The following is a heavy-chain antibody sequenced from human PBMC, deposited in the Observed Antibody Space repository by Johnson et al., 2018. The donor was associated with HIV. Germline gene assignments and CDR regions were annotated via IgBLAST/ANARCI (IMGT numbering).Heavy chain of an antibody. CDR3: AREGVSGSYYDAFDL. D-gene: IGHD1-26*01. CDR2: ISNSGSTA. Sequence: VQLVESGGGLVQPGGSLRLSCAASGFTFSSYAMSWVRQAPGKGLEWISYISNSGSTADYADSVKGRFTISRDNTKSSLYLQMNSLRAEDTAVYYCAREGVSGSYYDAFDLWGQGTMVTVSS. J-gene: IGHJ3*01. CDR1: GFTFSSYA. V-gene: IGHV3-48*04.